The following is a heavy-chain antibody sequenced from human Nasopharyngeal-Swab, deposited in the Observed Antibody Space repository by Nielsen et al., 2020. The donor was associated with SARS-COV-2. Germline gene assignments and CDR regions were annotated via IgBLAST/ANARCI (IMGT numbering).Heavy chain of an antibody. V-gene: IGHV1-2*02. J-gene: IGHJ4*02. D-gene: IGHD3-22*01. CDR3: ARENYYDSSGLDY. Sequence: ASVMVSCKASGYTFTGYYMHWVRQAPGQGLEWMGWINPNSGGTNYAQKFQGRVTMTRDTSISTAYMELSRLRSDDTAVYYCARENYYDSSGLDYWGQETLVTVSS. CDR1: GYTFTGYY. CDR2: INPNSGGT.